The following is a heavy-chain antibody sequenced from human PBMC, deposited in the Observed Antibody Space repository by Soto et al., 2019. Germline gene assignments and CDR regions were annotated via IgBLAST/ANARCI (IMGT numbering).Heavy chain of an antibody. CDR3: ARGGGGGWYAFDI. V-gene: IGHV4-34*01. Sequence: SETLSLTCAVYGGSFSGYYWSWIRQPPGKGLEWIGEINHSGSTNYNPSLKSRVTISVDTSKNQFSLKLSSVTAADTAVYYCARGGGGGWYAFDIWGQGTMVTV. CDR2: INHSGST. J-gene: IGHJ3*02. D-gene: IGHD6-19*01. CDR1: GGSFSGYY.